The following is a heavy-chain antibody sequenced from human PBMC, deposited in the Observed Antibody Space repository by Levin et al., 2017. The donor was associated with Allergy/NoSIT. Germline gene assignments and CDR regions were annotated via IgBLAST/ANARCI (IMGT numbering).Heavy chain of an antibody. V-gene: IGHV1-2*06. CDR3: ARDSSGYYFDY. D-gene: IGHD3-22*01. CDR1: GYTFTGYY. Sequence: KAGESLKISCKASGYTFTGYYMHWVRQAPGQGLEWMGRINPNSGGTNYAQKFQGRVTMTRDTSISTAYMELSRLRSDDTAVYYCARDSSGYYFDYWGQGTLVTVSS. CDR2: INPNSGGT. J-gene: IGHJ4*02.